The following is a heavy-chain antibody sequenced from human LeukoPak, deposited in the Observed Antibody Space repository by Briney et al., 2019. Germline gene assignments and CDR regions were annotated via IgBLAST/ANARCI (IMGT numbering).Heavy chain of an antibody. CDR3: GEGTAGACTFDF. J-gene: IGHJ4*02. CDR1: GGSISSYY. Sequence: SETLSLTCTVSGGSISSYYWSWIRQPPGKGLEWIGYIYYSGSTNYNPSLKSRVTISVDTSKNQFSLKLSSVTAADTAVYYWGEGTAGACTFDFWGQGTLVTVSS. D-gene: IGHD3-16*01. V-gene: IGHV4-59*01. CDR2: IYYSGST.